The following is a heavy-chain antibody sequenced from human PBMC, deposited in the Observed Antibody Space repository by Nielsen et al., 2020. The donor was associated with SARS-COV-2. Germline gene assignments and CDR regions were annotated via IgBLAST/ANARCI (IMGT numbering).Heavy chain of an antibody. J-gene: IGHJ5*02. CDR3: AREFNSGYYGNWFYP. CDR1: GFTFSSYG. Sequence: SCAASGFTFSSYGMHWVRQAPGKGLEGVAVIWYDGSNKYYADAVKGRFTISRDNSKNTLYLQMNILRAEDTAVYYCAREFNSGYYGNWFYPWGQGTLVTVSS. D-gene: IGHD3-22*01. V-gene: IGHV3-33*01. CDR2: IWYDGSNK.